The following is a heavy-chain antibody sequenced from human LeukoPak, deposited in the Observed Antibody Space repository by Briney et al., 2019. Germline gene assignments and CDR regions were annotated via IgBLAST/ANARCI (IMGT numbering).Heavy chain of an antibody. J-gene: IGHJ4*02. CDR2: IYPGGTT. V-gene: IGHV3-66*01. CDR1: GFTVSSDY. D-gene: IGHD1-1*01. Sequence: PGGSLRLSCTASGFTVSSDYMSWVRQAPGKGLEWVSVIYPGGTTYYADSAKARFTISRDTSKNSVSLQMNSLRAEDTAVYYCVRNIRVVGTSSDFWGQGTLVSVSS. CDR3: VRNIRVVGTSSDF.